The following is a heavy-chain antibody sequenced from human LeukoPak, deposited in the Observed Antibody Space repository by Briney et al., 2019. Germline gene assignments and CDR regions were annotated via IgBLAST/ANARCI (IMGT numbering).Heavy chain of an antibody. D-gene: IGHD3-9*01. V-gene: IGHV4-34*01. CDR1: GGSFSGYY. J-gene: IGHJ3*02. CDR2: INHSGST. CDR3: ARAVLRYFDWFYDAFDI. Sequence: SETLSLTCAVYGGSFSGYYWSWIRQPPGKGLEWIGEINHSGSTNYNPSLKSRVTISVDTSKNQFSLKLSSVTAADTAVYYCARAVLRYFDWFYDAFDIWGQGTMVTVSS.